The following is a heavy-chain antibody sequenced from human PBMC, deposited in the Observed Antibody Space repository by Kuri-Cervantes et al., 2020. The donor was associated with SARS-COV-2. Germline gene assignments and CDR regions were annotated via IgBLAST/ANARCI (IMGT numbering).Heavy chain of an antibody. CDR1: GGSISSSSYY. CDR3: ARHGVLGFEAFDV. J-gene: IGHJ3*01. D-gene: IGHD3-10*01. V-gene: IGHV4-39*01. CDR2: IYHSGST. Sequence: SETLSLTCTVSGGSISSSSYYWGWIRQPPGKGLEWIGSIYHSGSTYYNPSLKSRVTISVDTSKNQFSLKLSSVTAADTAVYHCARHGVLGFEAFDVWGQGALVTVSS.